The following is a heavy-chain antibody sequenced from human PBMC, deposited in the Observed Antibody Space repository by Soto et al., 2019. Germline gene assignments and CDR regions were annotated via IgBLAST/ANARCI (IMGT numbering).Heavy chain of an antibody. CDR2: IIPIFGTA. CDR3: ARTVGATTGYYYYGMDV. V-gene: IGHV1-69*13. J-gene: IGHJ6*02. Sequence: GASVKVSCKASGGTFSSYAISWVRQAPGQGLEWMGGIIPIFGTANYAQKFQGRVTITADESTSTAYMELSSLRSEGTAVYYCARTVGATTGYYYYGMDVWGQGTTVTVSS. D-gene: IGHD1-26*01. CDR1: GGTFSSYA.